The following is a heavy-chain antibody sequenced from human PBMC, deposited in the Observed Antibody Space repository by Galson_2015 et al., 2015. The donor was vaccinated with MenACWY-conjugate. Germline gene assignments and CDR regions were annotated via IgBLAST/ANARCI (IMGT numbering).Heavy chain of an antibody. Sequence: SVKVSCKASGYTFTTYYIHWVRQAPGQGLEFMGIINPNGGSTSSAQKFQGRVTLTRDTSTSTVYMELSSLRSEDTAVYYCARGGVTVTNLYYFDFWAREPWSPSPQ. CDR2: INPNGGST. CDR1: GYTFTTYY. CDR3: ARGGVTVTNLYYFDF. D-gene: IGHD4-17*01. V-gene: IGHV1-46*01. J-gene: IGHJ4*02.